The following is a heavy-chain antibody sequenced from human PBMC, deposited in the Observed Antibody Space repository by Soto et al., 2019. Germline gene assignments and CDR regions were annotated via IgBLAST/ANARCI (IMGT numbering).Heavy chain of an antibody. D-gene: IGHD4-17*01. CDR1: GASIRSGDYY. Sequence: SETLSLTCSVSGASIRSGDYYWSWIRQPPGKGLEWLGFMHTSGKTDYNPSLQSRLSVSVDTSKNQFSLRLTSVTAADTAVYYCARDNSKVFGESAGSTFAIWGQGTMVTVSS. V-gene: IGHV4-30-4*01. CDR3: ARDNSKVFGESAGSTFAI. J-gene: IGHJ3*02. CDR2: MHTSGKT.